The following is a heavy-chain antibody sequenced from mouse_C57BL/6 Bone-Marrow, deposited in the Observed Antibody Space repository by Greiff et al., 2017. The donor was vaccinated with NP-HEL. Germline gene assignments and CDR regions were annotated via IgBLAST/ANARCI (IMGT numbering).Heavy chain of an antibody. V-gene: IGHV1-80*01. CDR2: IYPGDGDT. J-gene: IGHJ4*01. CDR3: ASVIYDGYPYYYAMDY. D-gene: IGHD2-3*01. Sequence: QVQLQQSGAELVKPGASVKISCKASGYAFSSYWMNWVKQRPGKGLEWIGQIYPGDGDTNYNGKFKGKATLTADKSSSTAYLQLSSLTSEDSAVYFCASVIYDGYPYYYAMDYWGQGTSVTVSS. CDR1: GYAFSSYW.